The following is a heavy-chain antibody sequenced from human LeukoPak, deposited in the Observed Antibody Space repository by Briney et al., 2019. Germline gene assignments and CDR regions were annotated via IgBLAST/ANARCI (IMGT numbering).Heavy chain of an antibody. J-gene: IGHJ4*02. Sequence: GGSLRLSCAASGFTFSSYGMHWVRQAPGKGLEWVVVIWYDGSNKYYADSVKGRFTISRDNSKNTLYLQMNSLRAEDTAVYYCAKDRAVITSSWIGFDYWGQGTLVTVSS. V-gene: IGHV3-30*02. CDR3: AKDRAVITSSWIGFDY. CDR1: GFTFSSYG. CDR2: IWYDGSNK. D-gene: IGHD6-13*01.